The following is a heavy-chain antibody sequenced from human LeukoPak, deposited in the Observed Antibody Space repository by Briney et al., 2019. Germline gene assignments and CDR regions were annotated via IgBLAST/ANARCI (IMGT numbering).Heavy chain of an antibody. J-gene: IGHJ4*02. CDR3: ARVSGSYYVFDS. CDR1: GFTFTDYY. D-gene: IGHD1-26*01. V-gene: IGHV3-11*05. CDR2: ISSNSIYT. Sequence: PGGSLRLSCAASGFTFTDYYMSWIRQAPGKGLEWVSHISSNSIYTSYADSVKGRFTISRDNAKTSLYLQMNSLTAEDTAVFYCARVSGSYYVFDSWGQGTLVTVSS.